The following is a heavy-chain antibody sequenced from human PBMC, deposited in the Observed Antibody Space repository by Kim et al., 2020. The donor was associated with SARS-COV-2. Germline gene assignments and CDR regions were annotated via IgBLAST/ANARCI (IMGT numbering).Heavy chain of an antibody. J-gene: IGHJ3*01. D-gene: IGHD3-9*01. CDR2: ISSDGSST. CDR3: ARGPHDWFGLDV. Sequence: GGSLRLSCEASGFTFSNYYMHWVRQAPGKGLVWVSRISSDGSSTTYADSVKGRFSISSDDAKNTLSLQMNSLRAEDTALYYCARGPHDWFGLDVWGQGTVVTVSS. V-gene: IGHV3-74*01. CDR1: GFTFSNYY.